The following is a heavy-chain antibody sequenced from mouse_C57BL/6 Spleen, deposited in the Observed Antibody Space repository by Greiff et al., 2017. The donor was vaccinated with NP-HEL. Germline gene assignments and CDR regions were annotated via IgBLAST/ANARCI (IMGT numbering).Heavy chain of an antibody. CDR1: GYTFTSYW. CDR3: ARNYGSSLYFDY. CDR2: IDPSDSYT. V-gene: IGHV1-69*01. J-gene: IGHJ2*01. Sequence: VKLMESGAELVMPGASVKLSCKASGYTFTSYWMHWVKQRPGQGLEWIGEIDPSDSYTNYNQKFKGKSTLTVDKSSSTAYMQLSSLTSEDSAVYYCARNYGSSLYFDYWGQGTTLTVSS. D-gene: IGHD1-1*01.